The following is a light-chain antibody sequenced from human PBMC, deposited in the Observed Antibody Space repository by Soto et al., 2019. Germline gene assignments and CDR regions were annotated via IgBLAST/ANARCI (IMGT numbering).Light chain of an antibody. CDR2: DAA. V-gene: IGKV3-11*01. CDR1: QSVSSY. CDR3: QQHNNRHPAYT. J-gene: IGKJ2*01. Sequence: EIVLTQSPATLSLSPGDRATISCRASQSVSSYLAWYQQKPGKAPRLLIYDAANRVTGIPARFSGSGSGTAFTITISSRVPEDFAVYYCQQHNNRHPAYTFGQGTKLEIK.